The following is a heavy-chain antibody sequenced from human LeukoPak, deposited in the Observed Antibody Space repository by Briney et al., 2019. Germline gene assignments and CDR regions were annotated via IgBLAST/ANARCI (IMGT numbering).Heavy chain of an antibody. D-gene: IGHD1-26*01. CDR2: IYYSGST. J-gene: IGHJ4*02. V-gene: IGHV4-59*08. CDR3: ARVTGSHPYYFDL. CDR1: GGSINTYY. Sequence: SETLSLTCTVSGGSINTYYWNWIRRPPGKGLEWIGYIYYSGSTSYNPSLKSRVTISVDTSKTQFSLKLNSVTAADTAVYYCARVTGSHPYYFDLWGQGTLVTVSS.